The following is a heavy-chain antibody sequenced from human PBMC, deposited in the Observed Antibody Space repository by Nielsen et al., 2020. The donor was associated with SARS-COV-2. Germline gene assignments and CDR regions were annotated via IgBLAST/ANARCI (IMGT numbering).Heavy chain of an antibody. Sequence: WLRQPPGKRLEWVSFISSRSTTIYYADSVKGRFTISRDNAKNSLYLQMNSLRAEDTAVYYCARDSRFLEWLLSTYYYYMDVWGKGTTVTGLL. CDR3: ARDSRFLEWLLSTYYYYMDV. CDR2: ISSRSTTI. V-gene: IGHV3-48*04. D-gene: IGHD3-3*01. J-gene: IGHJ6*03.